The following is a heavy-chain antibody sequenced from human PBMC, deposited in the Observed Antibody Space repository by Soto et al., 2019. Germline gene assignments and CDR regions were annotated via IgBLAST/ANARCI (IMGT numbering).Heavy chain of an antibody. CDR1: GFTFSSYA. J-gene: IGHJ4*02. CDR3: ARDEGAARAHSFDY. Sequence: GGSLRLSCAASGFTFSSYAMHWVRQAPGKGLEWVAVISYDGSNKYYADSVKGRFTISRDNSKNTLYLQMNSLRAEDTAVYYCARDEGAARAHSFDYWGQGTLVTV. D-gene: IGHD6-6*01. CDR2: ISYDGSNK. V-gene: IGHV3-30-3*01.